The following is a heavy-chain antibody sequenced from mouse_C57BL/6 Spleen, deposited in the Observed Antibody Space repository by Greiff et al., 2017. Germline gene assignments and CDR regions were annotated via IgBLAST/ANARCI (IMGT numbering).Heavy chain of an antibody. Sequence: QVHVKQSGAELARPGASVKMSCKASGYTFTSYTMHWVKQRPGQGLEWIGYINPSSGYTKYNQKFKDKATLTADKSSSTAYMQLSSLTTEDAAVYYCARGGQSWGKGTTLTVSS. CDR2: INPSSGYT. J-gene: IGHJ2*01. V-gene: IGHV1-4*01. CDR1: GYTFTSYT. CDR3: ARGGQS.